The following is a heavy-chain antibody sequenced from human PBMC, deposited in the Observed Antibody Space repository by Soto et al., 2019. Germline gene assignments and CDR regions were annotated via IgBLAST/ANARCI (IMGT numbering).Heavy chain of an antibody. V-gene: IGHV3-23*01. Sequence: GSLRLSCAASGFTFSSYAMSWVRQAPGKGLEWVSAISGSGGSTYYADSVKGRFTISRDNSKNTLYLQMNSLRAEYTAVFYCAKDREQWLVPFHYWGQGTLVTVSS. D-gene: IGHD6-19*01. J-gene: IGHJ4*02. CDR1: GFTFSSYA. CDR2: ISGSGGST. CDR3: AKDREQWLVPFHY.